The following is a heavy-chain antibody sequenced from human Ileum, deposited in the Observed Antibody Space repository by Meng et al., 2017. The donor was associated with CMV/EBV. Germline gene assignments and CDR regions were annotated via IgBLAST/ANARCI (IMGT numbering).Heavy chain of an antibody. J-gene: IGHJ4*02. CDR3: ARRNSIFGSDY. CDR2: VYAGGST. D-gene: IGHD3-3*01. V-gene: IGHV4-39*01. CDR1: GGSISSENYD. Sequence: CTGSGGSISSENYDWAWIRQPPGKGLEWIGSVYAGGSTYYTPSLKSRVTISVDTSKNQFSLKLASVTAADTAVYYCARRNSIFGSDYWGQGTLVTVSS.